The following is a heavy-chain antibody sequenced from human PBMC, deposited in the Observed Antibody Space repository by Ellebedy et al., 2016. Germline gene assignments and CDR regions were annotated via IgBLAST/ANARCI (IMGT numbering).Heavy chain of an antibody. J-gene: IGHJ4*02. Sequence: SETLSLTXAVYGGSFSGYYWSWIRQPPGKGLEWIGEINHSGSTNYNPSLKSRVTVSLDTSKNQFSLKLTSVTAADTAVYYCARVPSAWGYFDYWGQGTLVTVSS. CDR2: INHSGST. D-gene: IGHD3-16*01. CDR3: ARVPSAWGYFDY. V-gene: IGHV4-34*01. CDR1: GGSFSGYY.